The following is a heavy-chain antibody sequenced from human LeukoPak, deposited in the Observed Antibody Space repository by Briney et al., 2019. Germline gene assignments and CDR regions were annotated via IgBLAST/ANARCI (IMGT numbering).Heavy chain of an antibody. CDR3: AKDLVFEY. Sequence: GGSLRLSCTASGFTLASDAMSWVRQAPGKGLEWVSGINYNGGKTYYADSVKGRFTISRENSKNTVYLQMTSLRAEDTAVYHRAKDLVFEYWGQGTLVSVSS. J-gene: IGHJ4*02. CDR2: INYNGGKT. V-gene: IGHV3-23*01. CDR1: GFTLASDA.